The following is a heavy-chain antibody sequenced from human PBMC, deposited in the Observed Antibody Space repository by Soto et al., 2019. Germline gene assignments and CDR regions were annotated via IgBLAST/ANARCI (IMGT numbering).Heavy chain of an antibody. D-gene: IGHD6-19*01. Sequence: QVQLVQSGAEEKKPGASVKVSCKASGYTFTGYAMHWVRQAPGQRLEWMGWINAGNGNTKYSQKFQGRVTITRDTSGSTAYMELSSLRSEDTAVDYCARAVAVPADFDYWGQGTLVTVSS. CDR1: GYTFTGYA. CDR2: INAGNGNT. CDR3: ARAVAVPADFDY. V-gene: IGHV1-3*05. J-gene: IGHJ4*02.